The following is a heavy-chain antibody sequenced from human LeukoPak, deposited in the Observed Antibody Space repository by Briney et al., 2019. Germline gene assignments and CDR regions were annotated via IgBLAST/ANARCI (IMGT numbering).Heavy chain of an antibody. J-gene: IGHJ4*02. CDR3: ASGYSSSWYPY. D-gene: IGHD6-13*01. V-gene: IGHV4-4*07. CDR1: GGSMSSYY. CDR2: IYTSGST. Sequence: SETLSLTCTVSGGSMSSYYWSWIRQPAGKGLEWIGRIYTSGSTNYNPSLKSRVTMSVDTSKNQFSLKLSSVTAADTAVYYCASGYSSSWYPYWGQGTLVTVSS.